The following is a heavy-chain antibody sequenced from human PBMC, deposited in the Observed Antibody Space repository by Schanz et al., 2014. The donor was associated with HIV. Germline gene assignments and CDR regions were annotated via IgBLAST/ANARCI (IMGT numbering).Heavy chain of an antibody. CDR3: AKPEYDSRGNSQSHFDY. J-gene: IGHJ4*02. D-gene: IGHD3-22*01. CDR2: ISYDGRNK. V-gene: IGHV3-30*18. CDR1: GFNFNSYG. Sequence: QVQLVESGGGVVQPGRSLRLSCVASGFNFNSYGMHWVRQAPGKGLEWVAVISYDGRNKYYADSVKGRFTISRDNSKNTLYLQMTTLRIDDTAVYYCAKPEYDSRGNSQSHFDYWGQGTLVTVSS.